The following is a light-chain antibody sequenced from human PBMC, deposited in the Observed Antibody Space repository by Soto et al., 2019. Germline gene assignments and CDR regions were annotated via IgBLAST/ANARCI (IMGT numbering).Light chain of an antibody. V-gene: IGKV4-1*01. J-gene: IGKJ1*01. CDR2: WAS. CDR3: QQYLNPPQP. CDR1: RSVLYSPNNKNY. Sequence: DIVMTQSPDSLAVSLGERATINCKPSRSVLYSPNNKNYLAWYQQKPGRPPKLLIYWASTRESGVPDRFSGSGSVTDFTLTISSLQAEDVAVYSCQQYLNPPQPFGQGTKVEIK.